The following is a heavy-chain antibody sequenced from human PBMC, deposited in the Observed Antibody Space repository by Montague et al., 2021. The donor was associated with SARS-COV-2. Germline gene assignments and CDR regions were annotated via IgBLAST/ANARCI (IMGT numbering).Heavy chain of an antibody. CDR1: GGSVTSGDYY. CDR2: IYNTGRT. J-gene: IGHJ3*02. Sequence: SETLSPTSTVSGGSVTSGDYYWTWIRQPPGKGLEWIGYIYNTGRTNYXPSLKSRVTISMDTSKNQFSLKVGSVSAADTAVYYCATEMPAYDVFDIWGQGTMVTVSS. D-gene: IGHD2-2*01. CDR3: ATEMPAYDVFDI. V-gene: IGHV4-61*08.